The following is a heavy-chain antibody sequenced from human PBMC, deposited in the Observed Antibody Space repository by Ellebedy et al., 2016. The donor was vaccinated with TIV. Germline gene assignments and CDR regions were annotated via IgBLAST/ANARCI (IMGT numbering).Heavy chain of an antibody. CDR2: IYSDGST. D-gene: IGHD4-17*01. CDR3: ARGGAYGDTSIDY. J-gene: IGHJ4*02. Sequence: LSLTCAASGFTVSNNHMNWVCQSPGQGLDWVSVIYSDGSTYYADSVKGRFTISRDNSNNTLYVQMHSRRAEDTAVYYCARGGAYGDTSIDYWGQGILVSVSS. CDR1: GFTVSNNH. V-gene: IGHV3-66*01.